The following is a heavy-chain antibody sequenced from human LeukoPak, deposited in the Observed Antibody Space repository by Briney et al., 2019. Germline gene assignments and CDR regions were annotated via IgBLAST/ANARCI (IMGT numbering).Heavy chain of an antibody. CDR2: IYDSGST. Sequence: PSETLSLTCTVSGGSIRSSYYYWGWIRQPPGKGLEWIGSIYDSGSTYYNPSLKSRVTISVDTSKNQFSLKLSSVTAADTAVYYCARDRTATGFDYWGQGTLVTVSS. CDR3: ARDRTATGFDY. CDR1: GGSIRSSYYY. V-gene: IGHV4-39*07. J-gene: IGHJ4*02. D-gene: IGHD2-21*02.